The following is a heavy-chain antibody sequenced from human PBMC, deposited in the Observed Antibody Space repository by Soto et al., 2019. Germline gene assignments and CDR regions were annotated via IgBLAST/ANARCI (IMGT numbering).Heavy chain of an antibody. Sequence: SETLSLTCTVSGGSISSGDYYWSWIRQPPGKGLEWIGYIYYSGSTYYNPSLKSRVTISVDTSKNQFSLKLSSVTAADTAVYYCARDLVAAAGTSLYYYYGMDVWGQGTTVTVSS. CDR2: IYYSGST. CDR3: ARDLVAAAGTSLYYYYGMDV. D-gene: IGHD6-13*01. J-gene: IGHJ6*02. CDR1: GGSISSGDYY. V-gene: IGHV4-30-4*01.